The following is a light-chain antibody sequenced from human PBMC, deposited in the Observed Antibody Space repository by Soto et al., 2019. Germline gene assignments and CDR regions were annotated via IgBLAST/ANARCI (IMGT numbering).Light chain of an antibody. Sequence: EIVLTQSPATLSSFPGDRVTLSCRASQYINTRLAWYQHRPGQAPRLLIYQTSIRAAGIPARFSASGTGTDSTLTISDVQPEDFAVYYCQQRSNWPITFGQGTRLEIK. J-gene: IGKJ5*01. CDR2: QTS. V-gene: IGKV3D-11*01. CDR1: QYINTR. CDR3: QQRSNWPIT.